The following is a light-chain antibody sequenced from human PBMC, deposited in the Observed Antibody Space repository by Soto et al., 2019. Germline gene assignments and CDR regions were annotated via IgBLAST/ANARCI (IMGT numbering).Light chain of an antibody. CDR1: SSDVGGYNY. CDR3: SSYTSSSTLV. J-gene: IGLJ1*01. Sequence: QSVLTQPASVSGSPGQSITISCTGTSSDVGGYNYVSWYQQHPGKAPKLMIYAVSNRPSGVSNRCSGSKSGNTASRTISGLQAEDEADYYCSSYTSSSTLVFGTRTKVTVL. V-gene: IGLV2-14*01. CDR2: AVS.